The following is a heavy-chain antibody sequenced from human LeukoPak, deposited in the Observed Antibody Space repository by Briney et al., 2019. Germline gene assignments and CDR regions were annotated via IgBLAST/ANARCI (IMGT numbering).Heavy chain of an antibody. CDR1: GFTISDTY. J-gene: IGHJ4*02. CDR3: AGATKWLSHDF. CDR2: IFDAGRT. D-gene: IGHD6-19*01. V-gene: IGHV3-53*01. Sequence: PGGSLRLSCAASGFTISDTYMSWVRQAAGKGWEWVSTIFDAGRTTYRDSVKGRFTVSRDTYKNTLFLQMKSLRADDSAVYYCAGATKWLSHDFWGQGTLVTVSS.